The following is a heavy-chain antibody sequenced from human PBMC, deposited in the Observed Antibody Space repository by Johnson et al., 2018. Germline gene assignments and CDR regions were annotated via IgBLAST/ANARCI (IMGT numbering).Heavy chain of an antibody. V-gene: IGHV4-4*02. D-gene: IGHD7-27*01. Sequence: QVQLQESCPGLVKPSGTLSLTCAVSGGSISSSNWWNWVRQPPGKGLEWIGEIYHSGSTYSNPSLKSRVTISVDKSNNQFSLKLTSVTAGDPAVYYCSSGCQTGGLTKAFDSWGQGTMVTVSS. CDR2: IYHSGST. CDR3: SSGCQTGGLTKAFDS. CDR1: GGSISSSNW. J-gene: IGHJ3*02.